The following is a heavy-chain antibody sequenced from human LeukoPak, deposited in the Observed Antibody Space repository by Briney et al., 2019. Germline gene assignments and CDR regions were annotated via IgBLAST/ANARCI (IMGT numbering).Heavy chain of an antibody. CDR3: ARRGYSYYNYYYMDV. Sequence: TSETLSLTCTVSGGSISSSSYYWGWIRQPPGKGLEWIGSIYYSGSTYYNPSLKSRVTISVDTSKNQFSLKLSSVTAADTAVYYCARRGYSYYNYYYMDVWGKGTTVTVSS. CDR1: GGSISSSSYY. V-gene: IGHV4-39*01. J-gene: IGHJ6*03. CDR2: IYYSGST. D-gene: IGHD5-18*01.